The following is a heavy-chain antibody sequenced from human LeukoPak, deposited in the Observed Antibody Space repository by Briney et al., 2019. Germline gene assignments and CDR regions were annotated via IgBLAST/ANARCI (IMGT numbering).Heavy chain of an antibody. D-gene: IGHD6-19*01. CDR2: IIVSGGST. CDR1: GFTFSNHA. CDR3: AKERGYTSGLGSLDY. J-gene: IGHJ4*02. V-gene: IGHV3-23*01. Sequence: PGGSLRLSCAASGFTFSNHAMSWGRQVPGKGLEWVSTIIVSGGSTYYADSLKGRITISRDNSKNTLYLQMNSLRAEDTAVYHCAKERGYTSGLGSLDYWGQGTLATVSS.